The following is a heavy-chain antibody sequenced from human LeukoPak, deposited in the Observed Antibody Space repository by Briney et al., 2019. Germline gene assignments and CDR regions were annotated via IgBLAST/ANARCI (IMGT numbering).Heavy chain of an antibody. CDR3: ARDEAGYCSGGSCRSFDY. D-gene: IGHD2-15*01. J-gene: IGHJ4*02. V-gene: IGHV3-33*01. CDR1: GFTFSSYG. Sequence: PGGSLRLSCAASGFTFSSYGMHWVRQAPGKGLEWVAVIWYDGSNKHYADSVKGRFTISRDNSKNTLYLQMNSLRAEDTAVYYCARDEAGYCSGGSCRSFDYWGQGAPVTVSS. CDR2: IWYDGSNK.